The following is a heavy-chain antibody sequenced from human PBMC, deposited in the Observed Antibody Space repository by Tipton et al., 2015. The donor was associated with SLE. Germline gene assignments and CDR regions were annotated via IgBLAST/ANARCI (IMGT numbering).Heavy chain of an antibody. CDR1: GGSVSISNFY. J-gene: IGHJ4*02. D-gene: IGHD6-13*01. CDR3: AGDSRSTWYYY. CDR2: IYYSGSS. Sequence: TLSLTCTVSGGSVSISNFYCGWIRQTPGKGLEWIGSIYYSGSSYYNASLKSRVTISIDRSKNQFSLNLKSVTAADTAVYYCAGDSRSTWYYYWGQGTLVTVSS. V-gene: IGHV4-39*02.